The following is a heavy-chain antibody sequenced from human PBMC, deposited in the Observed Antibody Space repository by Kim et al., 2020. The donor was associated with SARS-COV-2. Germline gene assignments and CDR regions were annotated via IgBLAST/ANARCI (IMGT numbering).Heavy chain of an antibody. J-gene: IGHJ3*02. Sequence: KGRFTTSRDDSKNTLYLQMNSLKTEDTAVYYCTTDSLGSSSWYERGAFDIWGQGTMVTVSS. CDR3: TTDSLGSSSWYERGAFDI. V-gene: IGHV3-15*01. D-gene: IGHD6-13*01.